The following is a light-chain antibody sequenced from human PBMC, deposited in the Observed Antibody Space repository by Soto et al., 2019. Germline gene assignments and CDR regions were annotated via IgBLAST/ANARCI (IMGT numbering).Light chain of an antibody. CDR2: DAS. CDR1: QSVSNN. CDR3: QQYDAWWT. Sequence: EVVMTQSPATLSVSPGETVTLSCGASQSVSNNVAWFQQKPGQAPSLFIYDASTRATGIPARFSGSGSGTEFTLTISSLQSEDFAVYYCQQYDAWWTFGRGTKVEFK. J-gene: IGKJ1*01. V-gene: IGKV3-15*01.